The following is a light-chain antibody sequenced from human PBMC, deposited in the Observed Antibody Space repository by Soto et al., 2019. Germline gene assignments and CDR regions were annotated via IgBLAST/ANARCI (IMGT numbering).Light chain of an antibody. CDR3: SSYSSSSTLI. CDR1: SSDIGGHDS. V-gene: IGLV2-8*01. CDR2: QVT. J-gene: IGLJ2*01. Sequence: QSVLTQPPSASGSPGQSVAVSCTGTSSDIGGHDSGSWYQQHPGKAPKLMIYQVTKRPSGVPDRFSGSKSGNTASLTVSGLQAEDEADYYCSSYSSSSTLIFGGGTKVTVL.